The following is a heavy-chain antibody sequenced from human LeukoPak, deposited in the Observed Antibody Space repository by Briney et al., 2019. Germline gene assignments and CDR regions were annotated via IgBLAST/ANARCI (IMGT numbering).Heavy chain of an antibody. V-gene: IGHV4-39*01. D-gene: IGHD1-26*01. J-gene: IGHJ3*02. Sequence: SETLSLTCTVSGGSISSSSYYWGWTRQPPGKGLEWIGSIYYSGSTYYNPSLKSRVTISVDTSKNQFSLKLSSVTAADTAVYYCARHVCFGIVGVGAWIWGQGTMVTVSS. CDR1: GGSISSSSYY. CDR2: IYYSGST. CDR3: ARHVCFGIVGVGAWI.